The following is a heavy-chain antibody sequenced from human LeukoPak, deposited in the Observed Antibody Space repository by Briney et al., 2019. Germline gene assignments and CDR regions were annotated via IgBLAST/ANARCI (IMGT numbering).Heavy chain of an antibody. CDR2: INSDGYST. D-gene: IGHD3-3*01. V-gene: IGHV3-74*01. Sequence: GGSLRLSCAASGFTFRRYWTHWVRQAPGKGLVWVSRINSDGYSTTYADFVKGRFTISRDNAKNTLYLQMESLRAEDTAIYYCARHWSYLDYWGQGTLVTVSS. CDR3: ARHWSYLDY. CDR1: GFTFRRYW. J-gene: IGHJ4*02.